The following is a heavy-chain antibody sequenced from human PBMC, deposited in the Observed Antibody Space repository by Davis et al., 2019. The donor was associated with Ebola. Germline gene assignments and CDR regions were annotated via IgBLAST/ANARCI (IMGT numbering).Heavy chain of an antibody. V-gene: IGHV3-73*01. CDR1: GFTFSGSA. Sequence: GESLKISCAASGFTFSGSAMHWVHQASGKGLEWVGRIRSKANSYATAYAASVKGRFTISRDDSKNTAYLQMNSLKTEDTAVYYCTTTTTVTDDWGQGTLVTVSS. D-gene: IGHD4-17*01. CDR2: IRSKANSYAT. J-gene: IGHJ4*02. CDR3: TTTTTVTDD.